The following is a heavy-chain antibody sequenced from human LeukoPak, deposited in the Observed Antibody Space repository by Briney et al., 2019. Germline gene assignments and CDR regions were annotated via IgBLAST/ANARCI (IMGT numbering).Heavy chain of an antibody. J-gene: IGHJ4*02. V-gene: IGHV4-59*01. CDR1: GGSINDYY. CDR2: IYYTGRT. Sequence: PSGTLSLTCTVSGGSINDYYWSWIRQSPGKGLEWIGYIYYTGRTKYNPSVQSRVTISVDTSKNQFSLNLRSVTSADTAVYFCTRVSIHGDSDYWGQGTLVTVSS. CDR3: TRVSIHGDSDY.